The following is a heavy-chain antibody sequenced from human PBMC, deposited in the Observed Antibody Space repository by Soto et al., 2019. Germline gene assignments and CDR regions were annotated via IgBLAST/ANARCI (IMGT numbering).Heavy chain of an antibody. Sequence: QVQLVQSGAEVKKPGASVKVSCKASGYTFTSYAMHWVRQAPGQRLEWMGWINAGNGNTKYSQKFQGRVTITRDTXXSTAYMEMSSLRSEDTAVYYCARSGQWLVWSVFDYWGQGTLVNVSS. CDR3: ARSGQWLVWSVFDY. CDR1: GYTFTSYA. CDR2: INAGNGNT. V-gene: IGHV1-3*01. J-gene: IGHJ4*02. D-gene: IGHD6-19*01.